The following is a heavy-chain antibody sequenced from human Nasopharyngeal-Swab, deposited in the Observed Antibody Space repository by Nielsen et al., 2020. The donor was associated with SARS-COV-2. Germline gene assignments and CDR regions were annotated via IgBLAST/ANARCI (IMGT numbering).Heavy chain of an antibody. CDR2: IRRDGSDP. J-gene: IGHJ4*02. CDR3: ARGTSDWRGIDY. Sequence: GRSLRLSCAASGFTFSSYSMSWLRQAPGKGLVWVSRIRRDGSDPSYADSVKGRFTISKDNAKNTLYLQMNSLRVEDTAVYFCARGTSDWRGIDYWGQGTLVTVSS. D-gene: IGHD6-19*01. CDR1: GFTFSSYS. V-gene: IGHV3-74*01.